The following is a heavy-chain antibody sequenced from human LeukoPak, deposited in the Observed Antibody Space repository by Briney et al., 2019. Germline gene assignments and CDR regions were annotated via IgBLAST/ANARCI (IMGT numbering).Heavy chain of an antibody. V-gene: IGHV4-59*01. Sequence: SETLSLTCTVSGGSISSYYWSWIRQPPGKGLEWIGYIYYSGSTNYNPSLKSRVTISVDTSKNQFSLKLSSVTAADTAVYYCARVPNPDGSGYYFDYWGQGTLATVSS. D-gene: IGHD3-10*01. CDR2: IYYSGST. J-gene: IGHJ4*02. CDR1: GGSISSYY. CDR3: ARVPNPDGSGYYFDY.